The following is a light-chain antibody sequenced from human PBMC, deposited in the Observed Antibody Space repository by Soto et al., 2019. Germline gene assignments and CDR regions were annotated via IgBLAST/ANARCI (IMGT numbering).Light chain of an antibody. J-gene: IGKJ5*01. V-gene: IGKV3-20*01. CDR3: QYYGSSPPIT. CDR2: RAS. CDR1: QSVTSSY. Sequence: EIVLTQSPCTLSLSPGERATLSCSARQSVTSSYLSCYQQQPRQAPRLCIARASNRNTGPPDRFSGSGSGTDFALNSSRLEPEDFALYYCQYYGSSPPITVGQGTRLEIK.